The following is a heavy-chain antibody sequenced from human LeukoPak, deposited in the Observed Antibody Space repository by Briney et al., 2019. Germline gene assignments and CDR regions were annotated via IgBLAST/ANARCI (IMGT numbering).Heavy chain of an antibody. CDR3: ARDGKQQLFDY. V-gene: IGHV4-61*08. CDR1: GGSISSGDYY. D-gene: IGHD6-13*01. Sequence: SETLSLTCTVSGGSISSGDYYWSWIRQPPGKGLEWIGYIYYSGSTNYNPSLKSRVTISVDTSKNQFSLKLSSVTAADTAVYYCARDGKQQLFDYWGQGTLVTVSS. CDR2: IYYSGST. J-gene: IGHJ4*02.